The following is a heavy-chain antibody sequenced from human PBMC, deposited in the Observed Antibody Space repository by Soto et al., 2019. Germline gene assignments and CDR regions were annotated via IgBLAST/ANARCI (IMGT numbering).Heavy chain of an antibody. CDR3: ARRWGDYFDY. J-gene: IGHJ4*02. CDR1: GGSINSYY. CDR2: IYYSGST. V-gene: IGHV4-59*08. D-gene: IGHD3-16*01. Sequence: QVQLQESGPGLVKPSETLSLTCTVSGGSINSYYWSWIRQPPGKGLEWIGYIYYSGSTNYNPSLKSRVTISVDTSKNQFSLKLSLKLTSVTAADTAVYYCARRWGDYFDYWGQGTLVTVSS.